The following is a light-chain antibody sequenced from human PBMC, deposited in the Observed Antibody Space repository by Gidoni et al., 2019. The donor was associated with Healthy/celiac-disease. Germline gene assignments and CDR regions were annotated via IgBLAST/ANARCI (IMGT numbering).Light chain of an antibody. CDR3: SSYTSSSTLV. V-gene: IGLV2-14*01. CDR2: DVS. J-gene: IGLJ3*02. Sequence: SALTQPAPVSGSPGQSITISCTGTSSDVGGYNYVSWYQQHPGKAPKLMIYDVSNRPSGVSNRFSGSKSGNTASLTIPGLQAEDEADYYCSSYTSSSTLVFGGGTKLTVL. CDR1: SSDVGGYNY.